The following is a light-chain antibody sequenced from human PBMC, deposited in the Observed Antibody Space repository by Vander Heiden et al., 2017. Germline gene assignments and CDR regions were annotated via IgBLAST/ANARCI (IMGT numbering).Light chain of an antibody. CDR2: SDN. CDR1: ISNIGGNL. Sequence: QFVLTQPPSASGTVGPRVTISCSGSISNIGGNLVYWYQQFPGTAPKLLIYSDNQRPSGVPDRFSGSKSGPSASLAISGLRSEDEADYYCATWDNSLSGRGIFGGGTKLT. J-gene: IGLJ2*01. CDR3: ATWDNSLSGRGI. V-gene: IGLV1-47*02.